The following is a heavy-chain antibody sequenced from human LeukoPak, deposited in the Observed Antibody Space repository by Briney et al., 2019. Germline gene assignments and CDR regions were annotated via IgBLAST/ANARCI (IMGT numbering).Heavy chain of an antibody. CDR1: GGSFSGYY. CDR3: ARAPPYGSGSYKGMDV. V-gene: IGHV4-34*01. Sequence: SETLSLTCAVYGGSFSGYYWSWIRQPPGKGLEWIGETNHSGSTNYNPSLKSRVTISVDTSKNQFSLKLSSVTAADTAVYYCARAPPYGSGSYKGMDVWGKGTTVTVSS. CDR2: TNHSGST. J-gene: IGHJ6*04. D-gene: IGHD3-10*01.